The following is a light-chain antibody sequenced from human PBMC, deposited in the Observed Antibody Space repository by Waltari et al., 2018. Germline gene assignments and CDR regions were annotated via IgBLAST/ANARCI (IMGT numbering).Light chain of an antibody. CDR3: QQYGSSPRT. Sequence: EIVLTQPPGTLSLSPGERATLPFRASQSVSSSYLAWYQQKPGQAPRLLIYGASSRATGIPDRFSGSGSGTDFTLTISRLEPEDFAVYYCQQYGSSPRTFGQGTKVEIK. J-gene: IGKJ1*01. V-gene: IGKV3-20*01. CDR2: GAS. CDR1: QSVSSSY.